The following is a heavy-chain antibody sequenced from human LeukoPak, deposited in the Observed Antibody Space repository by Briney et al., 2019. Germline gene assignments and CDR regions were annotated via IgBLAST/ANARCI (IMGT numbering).Heavy chain of an antibody. Sequence: SETLSLTCTVSGGSISSSSYFCAWIRQPPGKGLEWIGSIYYSGSTYYNPSLKSRVTVSVDTSKNHFSLKLSSVTAADTAVYYCARDPVYFDLWGRGTLVTVSS. V-gene: IGHV4-39*07. J-gene: IGHJ2*01. CDR3: ARDPVYFDL. CDR1: GGSISSSSYF. CDR2: IYYSGST.